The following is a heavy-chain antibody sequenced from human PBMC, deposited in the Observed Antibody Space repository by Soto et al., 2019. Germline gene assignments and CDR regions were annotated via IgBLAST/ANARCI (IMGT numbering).Heavy chain of an antibody. CDR3: AAELAAAGHYYYYMDV. J-gene: IGHJ6*03. CDR1: GFTFTSSA. D-gene: IGHD6-13*01. Sequence: SVMVSCKTSGFTFTSSAIQWVRQARGQRLEWIGWIVVGSGNTNYAQKFQERVTITRDMSTSTAYMELSSLRSEDTAVYYCAAELAAAGHYYYYMDVWGKGTTVTVSS. CDR2: IVVGSGNT. V-gene: IGHV1-58*02.